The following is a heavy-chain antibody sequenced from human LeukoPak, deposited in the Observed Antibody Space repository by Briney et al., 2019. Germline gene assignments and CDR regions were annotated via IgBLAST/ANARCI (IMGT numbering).Heavy chain of an antibody. V-gene: IGHV4-4*09. CDR1: DDSISGYY. CDR2: IYSIGGP. J-gene: IGHJ3*02. D-gene: IGHD3-16*01. Sequence: SETLSLTCTVSDDSISGYYWGWIRQPPGKGLEWIGRIYSIGGPTCSPSLQSRVSISVDTSKNQFSLQLSSVTAADTAVYYCARRFRTGGNLHHDAYDIWGRGTVVAVSS. CDR3: ARRFRTGGNLHHDAYDI.